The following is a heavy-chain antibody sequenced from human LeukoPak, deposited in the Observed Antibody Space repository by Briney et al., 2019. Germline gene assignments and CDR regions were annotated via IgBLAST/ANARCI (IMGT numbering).Heavy chain of an antibody. CDR1: GYTFTSYG. D-gene: IGHD3-22*01. J-gene: IGHJ3*02. CDR3: ARDRCDFVVIGNDAFDI. Sequence: GASVKVSCKASGYTFTSYGISWVRQAPGQGLEWMGWISAYNGNTNYAQKLQGRVTMTTDTSTSTAYMELRSLRSDDTAVYYCARDRCDFVVIGNDAFDIWGQGTMVTVSS. V-gene: IGHV1-18*01. CDR2: ISAYNGNT.